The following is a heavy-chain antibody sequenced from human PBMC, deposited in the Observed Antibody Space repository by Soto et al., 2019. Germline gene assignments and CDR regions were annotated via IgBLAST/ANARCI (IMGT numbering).Heavy chain of an antibody. CDR2: ISSSSSTM. CDR3: ARAQLGFAPPPHHYYCYGMDV. V-gene: IGHV3-48*02. CDR1: GFTFSSYS. Sequence: GGSLRLSCAASGFTFSSYSMNWVRQAPGKGLEWVSYISSSSSTMYYADSVKGRFTISRDNAKNSLYLQMNSLRDEDTAVYYCARAQLGFAPPPHHYYCYGMDVWGQGTTVTVSS. D-gene: IGHD6-6*01. J-gene: IGHJ6*02.